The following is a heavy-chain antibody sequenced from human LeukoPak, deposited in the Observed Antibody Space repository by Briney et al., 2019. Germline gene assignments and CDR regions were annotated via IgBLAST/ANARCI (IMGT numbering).Heavy chain of an antibody. J-gene: IGHJ6*02. Sequence: SVKVSCTASGGTFSSYAISWVRQAPGQGLEWMGGIIPIFGTANYAQKFQGRVTITADESTSTAYMELSSLRSEDTAVYYCARDRELVRAGYYYYGMDVWGQGTTVTVSS. V-gene: IGHV1-69*13. CDR2: IIPIFGTA. CDR1: GGTFSSYA. CDR3: ARDRELVRAGYYYYGMDV. D-gene: IGHD6-13*01.